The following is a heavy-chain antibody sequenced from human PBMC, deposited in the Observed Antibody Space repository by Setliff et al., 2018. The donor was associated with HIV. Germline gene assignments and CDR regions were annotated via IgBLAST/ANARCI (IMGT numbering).Heavy chain of an antibody. V-gene: IGHV3-74*01. CDR1: GFTFTNYW. D-gene: IGHD6-19*01. Sequence: GGSLRLSCGASGFTFTNYWMHWIRQVPGKGLVWVSRINYDRITTNYADFVQGRFTISRDNAKNTVYLQMNSLRVDDTAIYYCVREGATTAGFDIWGRGTMVTVSS. CDR2: INYDRITT. J-gene: IGHJ3*02. CDR3: VREGATTAGFDI.